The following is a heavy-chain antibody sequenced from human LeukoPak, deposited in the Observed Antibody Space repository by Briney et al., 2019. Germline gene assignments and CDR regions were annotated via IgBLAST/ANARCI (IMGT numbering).Heavy chain of an antibody. Sequence: GGSLTLSCAASGMTFSNHWMHWVRQAPGKGLVWVSLIKTDGRTTIYADSVKGRFTISRDDGKSTPYLQMNSLRAEDTAIYYCTTGPSFGYEWWGQGTVVTVSS. V-gene: IGHV3-74*01. CDR1: GMTFSNHW. CDR3: TTGPSFGYEW. J-gene: IGHJ4*02. CDR2: IKTDGRTT. D-gene: IGHD3-22*01.